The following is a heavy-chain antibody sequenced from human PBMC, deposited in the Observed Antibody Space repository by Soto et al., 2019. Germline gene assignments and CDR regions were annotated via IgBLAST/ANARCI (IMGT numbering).Heavy chain of an antibody. CDR2: IYYNGAT. D-gene: IGHD6-19*01. CDR3: ARGIAVTGPADS. Sequence: SETLSLTCTVSGGSISNYYWNWIRQPPGKGLEWIGYIYYNGATNYNPSLKSRVTISLDTSKNQFSLRLTSVTAADTAVYYCARGIAVTGPADSWGQGTLVTVSS. V-gene: IGHV4-59*01. J-gene: IGHJ5*01. CDR1: GGSISNYY.